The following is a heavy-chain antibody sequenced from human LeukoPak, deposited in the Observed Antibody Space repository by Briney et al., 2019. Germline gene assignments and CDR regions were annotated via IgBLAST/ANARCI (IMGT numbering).Heavy chain of an antibody. CDR1: GGIFSSYA. V-gene: IGHV1-69*06. Sequence: SVKVSCKASGGIFSSYAISWVRQAPGQGLEWMGGIIPIFGTANYAQKFQGRVTITADKSTSTAYMELSSLRSEDTAVYYCARVSMITFGGVIDKGGYYFDYWGQGTLVTVSS. CDR3: ARVSMITFGGVIDKGGYYFDY. CDR2: IIPIFGTA. D-gene: IGHD3-16*02. J-gene: IGHJ4*02.